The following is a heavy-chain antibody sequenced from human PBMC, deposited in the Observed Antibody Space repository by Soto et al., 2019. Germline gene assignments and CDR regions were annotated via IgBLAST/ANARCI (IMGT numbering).Heavy chain of an antibody. CDR1: GGSISSSSYY. D-gene: IGHD6-19*01. J-gene: IGHJ4*02. V-gene: IGHV4-39*01. CDR2: IYYSGST. CDR3: ARIAVAGTWVRWGRAFDFDY. Sequence: PSETLSLTCTVSGGSISSSSYYWGWIRQPPWKGLEWIGSIYYSGSTYYNPSLKSRVTISVDTSKNQFSLKLSSVTAADTAVYYCARIAVAGTWVRWGRAFDFDYWGQGTLVTVSS.